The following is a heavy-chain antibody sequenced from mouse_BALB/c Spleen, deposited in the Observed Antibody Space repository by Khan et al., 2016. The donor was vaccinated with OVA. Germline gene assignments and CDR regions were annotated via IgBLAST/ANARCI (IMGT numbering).Heavy chain of an antibody. CDR2: ISYSGST. CDR1: GYSITSDYA. CDR3: ASETYYGNAWFAY. J-gene: IGHJ3*01. V-gene: IGHV3-2*02. D-gene: IGHD2-10*01. Sequence: EVQLQESGPGLVKPSQSLSLTCTVTGYSITSDYAWNWIRQFPGNKLEWMGYISYSGSTSYNPSLKSRISITRDTSKNQFFLQLNSVTTEDTATYYCASETYYGNAWFAYWGQGTLVTVSA.